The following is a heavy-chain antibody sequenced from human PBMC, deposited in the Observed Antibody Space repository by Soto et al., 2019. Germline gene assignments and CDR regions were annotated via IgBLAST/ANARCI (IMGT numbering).Heavy chain of an antibody. CDR2: IYHSGST. J-gene: IGHJ4*02. CDR1: GYSISSGYY. D-gene: IGHD4-17*01. Sequence: SETLSLTCAVSGYSISSGYYWGRIRQPPGKGLEWIGSIYHSGSTYYNPSLKSRVTISVDTSKNQFSLKLSSVTAADTAVYYCARGTTVTPRYFDYWGQGTLVTVSS. CDR3: ARGTTVTPRYFDY. V-gene: IGHV4-38-2*01.